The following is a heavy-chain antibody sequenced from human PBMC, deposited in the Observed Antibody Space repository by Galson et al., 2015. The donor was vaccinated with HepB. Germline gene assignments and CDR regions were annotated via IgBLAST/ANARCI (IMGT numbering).Heavy chain of an antibody. D-gene: IGHD3-22*01. CDR3: ARGGYYDSSGYVFYYYGMDV. Sequence: SLRLSCAASGFTFRSYSMNWVRQAPGKGLEWVSYISSGSSYTNYADSVKGRITISRDNAKNSLYLQMNSLRAEDTAVYYCARGGYYDSSGYVFYYYGMDVWGQGTTVTVSS. CDR2: ISSGSSYT. J-gene: IGHJ6*02. V-gene: IGHV3-21*05. CDR1: GFTFRSYS.